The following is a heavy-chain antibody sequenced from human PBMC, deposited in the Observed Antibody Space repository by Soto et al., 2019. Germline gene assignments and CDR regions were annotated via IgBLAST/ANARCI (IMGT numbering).Heavy chain of an antibody. CDR2: TFYRSKWIS. V-gene: IGHV6-1*01. CDR3: ARDPPDFNSGFDF. Sequence: SHTLSLTCAISIYSVSLNRATLNWIRQSPSGGLEWLGRTFYRSKWISDYAMSVKGRISINPDTSKNLVSLHLNFVTPEDTAVYYCARDPPDFNSGFDFWGQGTPVTSPQ. D-gene: IGHD1-26*01. CDR1: IYSVSLNRAT. J-gene: IGHJ4*02.